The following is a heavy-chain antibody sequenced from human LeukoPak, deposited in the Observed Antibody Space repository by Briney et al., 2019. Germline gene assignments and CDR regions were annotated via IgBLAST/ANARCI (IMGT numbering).Heavy chain of an antibody. J-gene: IGHJ4*02. CDR1: GFPLSSYS. CDR2: ISSSGSAI. V-gene: IGHV3-48*01. Sequence: GGSLRLSCAASGFPLSSYSINWVRQAPGKGLEWVSYISSSGSAIYYVDSVKGRFTVSRDNAKNSLFLQMNSPRAEDTAVYYCVRVKGSYFAYWGQGALVTVSS. CDR3: VRVKGSYFAY. D-gene: IGHD2-15*01.